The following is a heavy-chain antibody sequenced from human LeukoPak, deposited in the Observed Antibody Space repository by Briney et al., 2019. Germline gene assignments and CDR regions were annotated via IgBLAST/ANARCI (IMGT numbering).Heavy chain of an antibody. V-gene: IGHV3-23*01. CDR1: GFTFSSYG. CDR3: AKDKAAGTRYYYGMDV. D-gene: IGHD6-13*01. CDR2: LSDSGYNT. Sequence: PGGSLRLSCAASGFTFSSYGMNWVRQAPGKGLEWVSTLSDSGYNTFYADSVKGRFTISRDNAKHTLYLQMNSLRAENTAVYYCAKDKAAGTRYYYGMDVWGQGTPVTVS. J-gene: IGHJ6*02.